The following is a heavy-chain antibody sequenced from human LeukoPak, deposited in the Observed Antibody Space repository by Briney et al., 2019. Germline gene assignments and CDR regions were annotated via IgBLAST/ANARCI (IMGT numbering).Heavy chain of an antibody. D-gene: IGHD3-3*01. CDR3: ARDKDFWSGRPNWFDP. J-gene: IGHJ5*02. CDR2: ISSSSSTI. Sequence: GGSLRLSCAASGFTFSSCSMNWVRQAPGKGLEWVSYISSSSSTIYYADSVKGRFTISRDNAKNSLYLQMNSLRAEDTAVYYCARDKDFWSGRPNWFDPWGQGTLVTVSS. CDR1: GFTFSSCS. V-gene: IGHV3-48*01.